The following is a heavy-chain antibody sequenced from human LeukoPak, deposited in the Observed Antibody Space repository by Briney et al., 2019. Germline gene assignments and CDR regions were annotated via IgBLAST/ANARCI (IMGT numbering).Heavy chain of an antibody. CDR2: IHRSGSP. CDR3: ARHSRSAYTGYENAFDI. V-gene: IGHV4-59*08. CDR1: LDSTTSNF. Sequence: SETLSLTCTVSLDSTTSNFWSWVRQPPGKGLEWIGEIHRSGSPNYNPSLQSRVTISIDTSKNQFSLKLNSVTAADTGIYYCARHSRSAYTGYENAFDIWGQGTMVTVSS. D-gene: IGHD5-12*01. J-gene: IGHJ3*02.